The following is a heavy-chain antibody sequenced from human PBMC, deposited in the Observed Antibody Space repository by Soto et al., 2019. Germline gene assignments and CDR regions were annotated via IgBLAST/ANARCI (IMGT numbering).Heavy chain of an antibody. CDR3: ARHRRVKYRDYYYYYGMDV. J-gene: IGHJ6*02. Sequence: WESLKISCKGSGYSFTSDWIGWVRQMPGKGLEGVGIIYPGDSDTRYSPSFQGQVTISADKSISTAYLQWSSLKASDTAMYYCARHRRVKYRDYYYYYGMDVWGQGTTVTVSS. D-gene: IGHD3-16*02. CDR2: IYPGDSDT. CDR1: GYSFTSDW. V-gene: IGHV5-51*01.